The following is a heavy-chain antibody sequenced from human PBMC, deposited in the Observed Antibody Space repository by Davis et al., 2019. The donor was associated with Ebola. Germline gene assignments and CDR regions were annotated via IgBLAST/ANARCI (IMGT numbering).Heavy chain of an antibody. CDR2: IYSGGTT. CDR3: ARDPTDYGGNTGDY. Sequence: PGGSLRLSCAASGFTVSSNYMNWVRQAPGKGLEWVSVIYSGGTTYYADSVEGRFTVSRDNSKNTLYLQMNSLRAEDTAVYYCARDPTDYGGNTGDYWGLGTLVTVSS. CDR1: GFTVSSNY. J-gene: IGHJ4*02. D-gene: IGHD4-23*01. V-gene: IGHV3-66*01.